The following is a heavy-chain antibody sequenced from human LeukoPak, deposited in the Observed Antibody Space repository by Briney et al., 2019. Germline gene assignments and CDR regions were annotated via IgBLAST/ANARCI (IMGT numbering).Heavy chain of an antibody. D-gene: IGHD6-25*01. J-gene: IGHJ4*02. CDR3: ARETQSSAEY. CDR2: IYHTGST. V-gene: IGHV4-39*07. CDR1: GASFSSGDQY. Sequence: PSQTLSLTCTVSGASFSSGDQYWNWIRQPPGKGLEWIGSIYHTGSTYYKPSLKSRVTISVDTSKNQFSLKLSSVTAADTAVYYCARETQSSAEYWGQGTLVTVTS.